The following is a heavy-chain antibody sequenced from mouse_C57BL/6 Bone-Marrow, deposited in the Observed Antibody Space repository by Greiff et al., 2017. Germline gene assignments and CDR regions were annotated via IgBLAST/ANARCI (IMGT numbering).Heavy chain of an antibody. CDR2: IAPASGNT. Sequence: VQLQQSVAELVRPGASVKLSCKASGFNIKNYYMHWVKQRPEQGLEWIGRIAPASGNTKYAPKFQGKATMTADKSSNTAYLQLSSLTSEDTAIYYCARSYDYVPYDFDYWGQGTTLTGSS. CDR3: ARSYDYVPYDFDY. CDR1: GFNIKNYY. J-gene: IGHJ2*01. D-gene: IGHD2-4*01. V-gene: IGHV14-3*01.